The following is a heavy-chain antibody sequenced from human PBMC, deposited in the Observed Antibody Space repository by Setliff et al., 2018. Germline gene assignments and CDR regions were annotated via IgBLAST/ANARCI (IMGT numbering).Heavy chain of an antibody. CDR2: INQDGSGK. D-gene: IGHD3-22*01. J-gene: IGHJ5*02. V-gene: IGHV3-7*01. Sequence: GGSLRLSCAASGFTFSSFWMSWVRQSPGGGLEWVANINQDGSGKFYVDSVKGRFTISRDNAKNSLYLQMNNLRAEDTAVYHCARGARLYETDHHYYGWLDPWGQGTLVTVSS. CDR3: ARGARLYETDHHYYGWLDP. CDR1: GFTFSSFW.